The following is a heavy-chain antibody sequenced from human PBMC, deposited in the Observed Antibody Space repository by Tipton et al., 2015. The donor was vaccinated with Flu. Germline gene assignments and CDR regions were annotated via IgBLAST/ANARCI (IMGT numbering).Heavy chain of an antibody. CDR2: IKQDGSVK. J-gene: IGHJ3*01. D-gene: IGHD6-13*01. CDR1: GFTFSSYW. CDR3: ARAVGGAAAL. Sequence: SLRLSCAASGFTFSSYWMSWVRQAPGKGLEWAANIKQDGSVKYYVDSVKGRFTISRDNAKNSVFLQMNSLRAEDTAVYYCARAVGGAAALWGQGTMVTVSS. V-gene: IGHV3-7*03.